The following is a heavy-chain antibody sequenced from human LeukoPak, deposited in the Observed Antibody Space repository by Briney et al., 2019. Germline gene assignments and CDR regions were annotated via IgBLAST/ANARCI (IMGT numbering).Heavy chain of an antibody. CDR2: MNEDGSEK. CDR1: RFAFSNYW. J-gene: IGHJ4*02. Sequence: QPGESLRLSCAASRFAFSNYWMSWVRQAPGKGLEWVANMNEDGSEKNYVDSVKGRFTIPRDNAQDSLYLQMNSLRAEDTAVYYCARDRGYSNFDYWGQGTLLTVSS. D-gene: IGHD4-11*01. CDR3: ARDRGYSNFDY. V-gene: IGHV3-7*01.